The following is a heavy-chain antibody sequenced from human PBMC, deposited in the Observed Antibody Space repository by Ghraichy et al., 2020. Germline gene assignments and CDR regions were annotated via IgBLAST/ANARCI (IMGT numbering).Heavy chain of an antibody. D-gene: IGHD5-12*01. CDR3: ARYGVATDRVDY. V-gene: IGHV4-34*01. CDR1: GGSFSGYY. Sequence: SETLSLTCAVYGGSFSGYYWSWIRQPPGKGLEWIGEINHSGSTNYNPSLKSRVTISVDTSKNQFSLKLSSVTAADTAVYYCARYGVATDRVDYWGQGTLVTVSS. J-gene: IGHJ4*02. CDR2: INHSGST.